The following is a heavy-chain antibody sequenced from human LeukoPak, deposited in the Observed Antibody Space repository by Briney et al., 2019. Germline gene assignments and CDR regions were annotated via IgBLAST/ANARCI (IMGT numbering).Heavy chain of an antibody. J-gene: IGHJ3*02. CDR1: GGSISSYY. CDR3: ATSIAAAGDDAFDI. V-gene: IGHV4-59*08. CDR2: IYYSGST. Sequence: SETLSLTCTVSGGSISSYYWSWIRQPPGKGLEWIGCIYYSGSTNYNPSLKSRVTISVDTSKNQFSLKLSSVTAADTAVYYCATSIAAAGDDAFDIWGQGTMVTVSS. D-gene: IGHD6-13*01.